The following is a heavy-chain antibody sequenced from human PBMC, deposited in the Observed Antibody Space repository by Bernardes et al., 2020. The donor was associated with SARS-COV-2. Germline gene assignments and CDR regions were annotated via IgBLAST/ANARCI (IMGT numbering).Heavy chain of an antibody. Sequence: GGSLRLSCAASGFTFSSYAMSWVRQAPGKGLEWVSAISGSGGRTYYADSVKGRFTISRDNYKNTLYLQMNSLRAEDTAVYYCAKDEPAGYSSGWPVRVFDYWGQGTLVTVSS. D-gene: IGHD6-19*01. CDR3: AKDEPAGYSSGWPVRVFDY. V-gene: IGHV3-23*01. J-gene: IGHJ4*02. CDR1: GFTFSSYA. CDR2: ISGSGGRT.